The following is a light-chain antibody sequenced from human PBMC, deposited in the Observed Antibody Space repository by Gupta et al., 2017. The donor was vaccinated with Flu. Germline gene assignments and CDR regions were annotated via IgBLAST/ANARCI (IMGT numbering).Light chain of an antibody. Sequence: TSSGVGNYNYVSWYQRRTGKVSKLMIYGVNDRPSGVSNSVSGSKAGNTASLTISGLQAEDEADYFCGSYTSTSTWVFGGGTKLTVL. CDR2: GVN. CDR3: GSYTSTSTWV. J-gene: IGLJ3*02. CDR1: SSGVGNYNY. V-gene: IGLV2-14*01.